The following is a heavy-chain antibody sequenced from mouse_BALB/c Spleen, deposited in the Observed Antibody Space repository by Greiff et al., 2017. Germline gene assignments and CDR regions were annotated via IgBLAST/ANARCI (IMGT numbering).Heavy chain of an antibody. D-gene: IGHD1-1*01. CDR1: GFTFSSFG. J-gene: IGHJ4*01. CDR3: ARRENYGSSFAMDY. Sequence: EVKVVESGGGLVQPGGSRKLSCAASGFTFSSFGMHWVRQAPEKGLEWVAYISSGSSTIYYADTVKGRFTISRDNPKNTLFLQMTSLRSEDTAMYYCARRENYGSSFAMDYWGQGTSVTVSS. CDR2: ISSGSSTI. V-gene: IGHV5-17*02.